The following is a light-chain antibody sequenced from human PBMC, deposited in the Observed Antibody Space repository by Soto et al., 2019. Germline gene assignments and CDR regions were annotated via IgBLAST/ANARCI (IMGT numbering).Light chain of an antibody. CDR3: QTWGTGIGV. CDR1: SGHSSYA. V-gene: IGLV4-69*01. Sequence: QLVLTQSPSASASLGASVKLTCTLSSGHSSYAIAWHQQQPEKGPRYLMKLNSDGSHSKGDGIPARFSGSSSGAERYLTISGLQSEDEADYYWQTWGTGIGVFGGGTKLTVL. J-gene: IGLJ3*02. CDR2: LNSDGSH.